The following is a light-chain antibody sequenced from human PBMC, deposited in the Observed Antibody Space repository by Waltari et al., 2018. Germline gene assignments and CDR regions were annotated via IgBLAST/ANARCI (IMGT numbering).Light chain of an antibody. V-gene: IGLV3-1*01. CDR2: QDR. Sequence: SYELTQPPSVSVSPGQTASITCSGDNLGDKYACWYQQKPGQSPVLVIYQDRKRPSGIPERFSGSNSGNTVTLTISGTQTMDEADYYCQAWDSGTLVFGGGTKLTVL. CDR1: NLGDKY. J-gene: IGLJ2*01. CDR3: QAWDSGTLV.